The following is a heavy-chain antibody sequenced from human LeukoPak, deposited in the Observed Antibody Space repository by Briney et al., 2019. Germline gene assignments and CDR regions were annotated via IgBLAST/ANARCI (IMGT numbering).Heavy chain of an antibody. D-gene: IGHD3-3*01. CDR3: ATYYDFWSGYYYYGMDV. CDR2: INHSGST. Sequence: PSETLSLTCAVNGGSFSGYYWSWIRQPPGKGLEWIGEINHSGSTNYNPSLKSRVTISVDTSKNQFSLKLSSVTAADTAVYYCATYYDFWSGYYYYGMDVWGQGTTVTVSS. CDR1: GGSFSGYY. J-gene: IGHJ6*02. V-gene: IGHV4-34*01.